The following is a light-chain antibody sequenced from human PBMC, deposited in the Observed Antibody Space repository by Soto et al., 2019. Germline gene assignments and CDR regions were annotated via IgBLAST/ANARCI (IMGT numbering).Light chain of an antibody. J-gene: IGLJ1*01. CDR3: GSWDSSLSAYV. Sequence: QSVLTQPPSVSAAPGQKVSISCSGSSSNIGNNYVSWYQQFPGTAPKLLIYDNNKRPSGIPDRFSGSKSGTSATLDITGLQTGDEADYYCGSWDSSLSAYVFGTGTKV. CDR2: DNN. CDR1: SSNIGNNY. V-gene: IGLV1-51*01.